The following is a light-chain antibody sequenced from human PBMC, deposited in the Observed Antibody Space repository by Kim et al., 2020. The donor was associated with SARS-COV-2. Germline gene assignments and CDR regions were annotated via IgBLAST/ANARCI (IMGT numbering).Light chain of an antibody. J-gene: IGKJ1*01. CDR3: QQYNSYPL. CDR1: QSISSW. V-gene: IGKV1-5*01. CDR2: DAS. Sequence: GDRVTITCRASQSISSWLAWYQQKPGKAPKLLIYDASSLESGVPSRFSGSGSGTEFTLTISSLQPDDFATYYCQQYNSYPLFGQGTKVDIK.